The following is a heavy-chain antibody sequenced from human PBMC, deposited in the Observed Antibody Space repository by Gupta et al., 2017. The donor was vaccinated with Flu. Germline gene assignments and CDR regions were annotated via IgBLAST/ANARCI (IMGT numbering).Heavy chain of an antibody. CDR2: IRNKANGYTA. J-gene: IGHJ4*02. CDR3: SRGETGPSPPGRNDC. CDR1: GLTFSAHY. Sequence: ELRLWESGGGLFQPGGSLRLSCQVSGLTFSAHYRHWIRQGPGKGLEWVGHIRNKANGYTAEYAASMKDRFTNTRDDSKDSLYLQMNSLNNGDTAVYYCSRGETGPSPPGRNDCWGQGTLVTVSS. V-gene: IGHV3-72*01. D-gene: IGHD1-14*01.